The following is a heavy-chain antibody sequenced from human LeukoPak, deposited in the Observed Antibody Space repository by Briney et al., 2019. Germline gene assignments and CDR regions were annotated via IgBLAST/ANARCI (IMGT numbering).Heavy chain of an antibody. Sequence: KPGGSLRLSCAASGFTFSSYSMNWVRQAPGKGLELVSSISSSSSYIYYADSVKGRFTISRDNAKNSLYLQINSLRAEETAVYYCARHWGHVYYFDYWGQGTLVTVST. V-gene: IGHV3-21*01. CDR1: GFTFSSYS. CDR2: ISSSSSYI. D-gene: IGHD7-27*01. CDR3: ARHWGHVYYFDY. J-gene: IGHJ4*02.